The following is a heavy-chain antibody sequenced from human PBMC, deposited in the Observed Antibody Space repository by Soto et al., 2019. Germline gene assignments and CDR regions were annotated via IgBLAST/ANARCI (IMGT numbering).Heavy chain of an antibody. D-gene: IGHD2-21*01. CDR1: GYTSSTYD. CDR3: VGCGIDCYESVNDVDM. Sequence: QVQLVQSGAELRKPGASVKVSCKTSGYTSSTYDVSWVRQAPGQGREWMGRIRAYNTQTNYALNFQGRVTLTTDTSTTTAYMELRSLRSDDTGVDSCVGCGIDCYESVNDVDMWGQGTLVTVSS. CDR2: IRAYNTQT. V-gene: IGHV1-18*01. J-gene: IGHJ3*02.